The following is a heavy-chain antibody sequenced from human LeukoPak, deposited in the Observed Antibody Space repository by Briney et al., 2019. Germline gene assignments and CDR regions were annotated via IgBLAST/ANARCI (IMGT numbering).Heavy chain of an antibody. V-gene: IGHV3-73*01. CDR3: AREGAYYLDS. CDR2: IRSKANSYAT. J-gene: IGHJ4*02. Sequence: GGSLRLSCAASGFTFSGSAMHWVRQASGKGLEWVGRIRSKANSYATAYAASVKGRFTISRDDSKNTAYLQMNSLKTEDTAVYYCAREGAYYLDSWGQGTLVAVSS. CDR1: GFTFSGSA. D-gene: IGHD4/OR15-4a*01.